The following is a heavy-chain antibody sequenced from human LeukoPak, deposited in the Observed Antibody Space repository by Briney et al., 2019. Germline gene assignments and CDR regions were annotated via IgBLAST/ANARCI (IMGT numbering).Heavy chain of an antibody. Sequence: PSETLSLTCTVSGGSIGSYYWSWIRQPPGKGLEWIGYIYYSGSTNYNPSLKSRVTISVDTSKNQFSLKLSSVTAADTAVYYCARDIWYYFDYWGQGTLVTVSS. J-gene: IGHJ4*02. V-gene: IGHV4-59*01. D-gene: IGHD2-8*02. CDR1: GGSIGSYY. CDR3: ARDIWYYFDY. CDR2: IYYSGST.